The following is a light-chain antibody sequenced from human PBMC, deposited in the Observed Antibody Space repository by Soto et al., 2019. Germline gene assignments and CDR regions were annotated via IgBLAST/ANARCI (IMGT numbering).Light chain of an antibody. J-gene: IGLJ2*01. CDR1: SSGIGAYKY. V-gene: IGLV2-14*01. CDR3: CSYRSTSTLV. Sequence: QSALTQPASVSGSPGQSVTISCTGTSSGIGAYKYVSWYQHHPGKSPPLMIYEVRNRPSGVSNRFSASKSGNTASLTISGLQADDEADYYCCSYRSTSTLVFGGGTKVTVL. CDR2: EVR.